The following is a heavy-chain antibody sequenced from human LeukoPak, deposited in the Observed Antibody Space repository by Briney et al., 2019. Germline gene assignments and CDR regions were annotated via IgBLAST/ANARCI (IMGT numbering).Heavy chain of an antibody. CDR3: ARGGAYYYNSSGYMFDY. J-gene: IGHJ4*02. V-gene: IGHV4-30-2*01. CDR2: IYHSGST. CDR1: GGSISSGGYS. D-gene: IGHD3-22*01. Sequence: SETLSLTCAGSGGSISSGGYSWSWIRQPPGKGLEWIGYIYHSGSTYYNPSLKSRVTISVDRSKNQFSLKLSSVTAADTAVYYCARGGAYYYNSSGYMFDYWGQGTLVTVSS.